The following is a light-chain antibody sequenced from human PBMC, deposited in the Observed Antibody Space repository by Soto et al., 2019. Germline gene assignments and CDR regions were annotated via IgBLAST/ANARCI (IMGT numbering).Light chain of an antibody. Sequence: ELVLTQSPGTLSLSPGERANLSCRASQSVSASYLAWYQQKPGQSPRLVIHEASSRPTGIPDRFSGSGSGTDFTLTINRLEPEDFAVYFCQQYGGSPPGYIFGQGTKLEIK. CDR1: QSVSASY. CDR2: EAS. V-gene: IGKV3-20*01. CDR3: QQYGGSPPGYI. J-gene: IGKJ2*01.